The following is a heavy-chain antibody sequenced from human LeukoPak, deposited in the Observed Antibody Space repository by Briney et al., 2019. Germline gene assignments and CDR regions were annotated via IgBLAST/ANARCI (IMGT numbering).Heavy chain of an antibody. J-gene: IGHJ4*02. CDR1: GFTFSSYS. CDR3: ARDSSSWYNHFDY. Sequence: GGSLRLSCAASGFTFSSYSMNWVRQAPGKGLEWVANIKQDGSEKYYVDSVKGRFTISRDNAKNSLYLQMNSLRAEDTAVYYCARDSSSWYNHFDYWGQGTLVTVSS. CDR2: IKQDGSEK. V-gene: IGHV3-7*01. D-gene: IGHD6-13*01.